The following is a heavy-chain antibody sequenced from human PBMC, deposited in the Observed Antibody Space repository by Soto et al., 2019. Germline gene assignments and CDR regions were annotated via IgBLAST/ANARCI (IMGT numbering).Heavy chain of an antibody. Sequence: SQTLSLTCAITGDSVSSNSAGWSWVMQSPSRGLEWLGRTYYRSKWYYEYAVSVRGRITINPDTSKNQYPLQLNSVTPEDTAVYFCARGEQYSGTIFDYWGQGTLVTVSS. CDR3: ARGEQYSGTIFDY. CDR1: GDSVSSNSAG. V-gene: IGHV6-1*01. D-gene: IGHD1-26*01. CDR2: TYYRSKWYY. J-gene: IGHJ4*01.